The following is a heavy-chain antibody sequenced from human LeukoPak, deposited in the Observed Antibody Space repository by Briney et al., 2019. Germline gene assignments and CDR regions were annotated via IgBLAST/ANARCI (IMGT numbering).Heavy chain of an antibody. Sequence: ASVKVSCKASGYTLTGYYMHWVRQAPGQGLEWMGWINPNSGGTNYAQKFQGRVTMTRDTSISTAYMELSRLRSDDTAVYYCATHSSGYYYYFDYWGQETLVTVSS. V-gene: IGHV1-2*02. D-gene: IGHD3-22*01. CDR1: GYTLTGYY. CDR2: INPNSGGT. J-gene: IGHJ4*02. CDR3: ATHSSGYYYYFDY.